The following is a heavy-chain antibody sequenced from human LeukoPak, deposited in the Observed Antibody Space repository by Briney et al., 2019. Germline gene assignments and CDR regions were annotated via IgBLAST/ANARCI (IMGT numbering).Heavy chain of an antibody. V-gene: IGHV1-69*05. D-gene: IGHD6-6*01. J-gene: IGHJ6*03. CDR3: ARGSSSSSSYYYYYYMDV. CDR1: GGTFSSYA. Sequence: GASVKVCCKASGGTFSSYAISWVRQAPGQGLEWMGGIIPIFGTANYAQKFQGRVTITTDESTSTAYMELSSLRSEDTAVYYCARGSSSSSSYYYYYYMDVWGKGTTVTVSS. CDR2: IIPIFGTA.